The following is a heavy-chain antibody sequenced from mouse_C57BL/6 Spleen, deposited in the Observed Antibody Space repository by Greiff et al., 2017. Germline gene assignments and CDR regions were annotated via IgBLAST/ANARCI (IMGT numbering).Heavy chain of an antibody. D-gene: IGHD3-2*02. CDR2: IYPRSGNT. J-gene: IGHJ3*01. V-gene: IGHV1-81*01. CDR3: AVTAQATAGFAY. Sequence: VKLQESGAELARPGASVKLSCKASGYTFTSYGISWVKQRTGQGLEWIGEIYPRSGNTYYNEKFKGKATLTADKSSSTAYMELRSLTSEDSAVYFCAVTAQATAGFAYWGKGTLVTVSA. CDR1: GYTFTSYG.